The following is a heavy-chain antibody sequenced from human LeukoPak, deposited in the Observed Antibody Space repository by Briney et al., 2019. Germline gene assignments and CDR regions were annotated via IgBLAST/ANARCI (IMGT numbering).Heavy chain of an antibody. CDR1: GFTFGDYA. CDR3: TLPGYYFDY. Sequence: GGSLRLSCTASGFTFGDYAMSWVGQAPGKGLEWVGFIRSKAYGGTTEYAASVKGRFTISRDDSKSIAYLQMNSLKTEDTAVYYCTLPGYYFDYWGQGTLVTVSS. D-gene: IGHD3-10*01. CDR2: IRSKAYGGTT. V-gene: IGHV3-49*04. J-gene: IGHJ4*02.